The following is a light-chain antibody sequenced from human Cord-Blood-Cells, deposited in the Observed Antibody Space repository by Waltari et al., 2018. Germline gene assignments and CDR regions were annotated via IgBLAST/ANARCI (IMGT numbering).Light chain of an antibody. CDR3: SSYTSSSTYV. CDR1: SSHDGVYNY. CDR2: DVS. J-gene: IGLJ1*01. V-gene: IGLV2-14*01. Sequence: QPALTQPPSVSGSPGQSITISCTGPSSHDGVYNYLSWYQQHPGKAPKLMIYDVSNRPSGVSNRFSGSKSGNTASLTISGLQAEDEADYYCSSYTSSSTYVFGTGPKVTVL.